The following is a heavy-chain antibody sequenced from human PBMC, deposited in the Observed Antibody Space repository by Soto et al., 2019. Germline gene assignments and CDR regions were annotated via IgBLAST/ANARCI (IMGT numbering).Heavy chain of an antibody. Sequence: EVQLVESGGGLVQPEGSLRLSCVVSGFTVSNNYMSWVRQAPGKGLEWVSVIYSGGSTSYINSVKGRFTISRDNSKNTVYLQMNSLRAEDTAVYYCARPDTVRGVSYWGQGTLVTVSS. CDR1: GFTVSNNY. CDR2: IYSGGST. J-gene: IGHJ4*02. D-gene: IGHD3-10*01. V-gene: IGHV3-66*01. CDR3: ARPDTVRGVSY.